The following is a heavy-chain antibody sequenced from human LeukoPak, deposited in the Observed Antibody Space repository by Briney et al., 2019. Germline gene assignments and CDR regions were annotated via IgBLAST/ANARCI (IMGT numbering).Heavy chain of an antibody. V-gene: IGHV4-38-2*02. CDR3: ATGRDGYNSLNY. CDR1: GYSISSGYY. J-gene: IGHJ4*02. D-gene: IGHD5-24*01. CDR2: IYYSGST. Sequence: SETLSLTCTVSGYSISSGYYWGWIRQPPGKGLEWIGYIYYSGSTNYNPSLKSRVTISVDTSKNQFSLKLSSVTAADTAVYYCATGRDGYNSLNYWGQGTLVTVSS.